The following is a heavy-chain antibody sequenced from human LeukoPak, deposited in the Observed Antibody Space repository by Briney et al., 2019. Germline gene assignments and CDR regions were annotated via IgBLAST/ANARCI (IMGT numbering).Heavy chain of an antibody. CDR3: ARGDPHADL. V-gene: IGHV3-48*03. Sequence: GGSLRLSCAASGFDLSTYEMNWVRQAPGKGLEWIADISISGHTKNYADSVKGRFTISRDNARTSLYLQMNSLRVEDTGVYYCARGDPHADLWGQGTLVTVSS. J-gene: IGHJ5*02. CDR2: ISISGHTK. CDR1: GFDLSTYE.